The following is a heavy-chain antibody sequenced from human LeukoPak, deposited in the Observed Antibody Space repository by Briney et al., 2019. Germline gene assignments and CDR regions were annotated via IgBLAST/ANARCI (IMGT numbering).Heavy chain of an antibody. D-gene: IGHD6-19*01. Sequence: GGSLRLSCAASGFTFSSYSMNWVRQAPGKGLEWVSSISSSSSYIYYADSAKGRFTISRDNAKNSLYLQMNSLRAEDTAVYYYASFGGEQWRTYWGQGTLVTVSS. CDR1: GFTFSSYS. CDR2: ISSSSSYI. J-gene: IGHJ4*02. CDR3: ASFGGEQWRTY. V-gene: IGHV3-21*01.